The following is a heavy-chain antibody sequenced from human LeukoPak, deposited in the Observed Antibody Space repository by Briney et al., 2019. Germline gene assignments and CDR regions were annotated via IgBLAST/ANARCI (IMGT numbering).Heavy chain of an antibody. CDR2: ILHNSATI. J-gene: IGHJ4*02. CDR1: GFTFSSFS. V-gene: IGHV3-48*04. D-gene: IGHD3-9*01. CDR3: ARGLDYDILTGPLEGDY. Sequence: GGSLRLSCAASGFTFSSFSMNWVRQAPGKGLEWLSYILHNSATIYYANSVKGRFTISRDNTKNSLYLQMNNLRAEDTAVYYCARGLDYDILTGPLEGDYWGQGTLVTVSS.